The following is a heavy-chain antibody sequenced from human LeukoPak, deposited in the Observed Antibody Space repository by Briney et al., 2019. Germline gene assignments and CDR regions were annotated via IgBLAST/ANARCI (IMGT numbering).Heavy chain of an antibody. D-gene: IGHD3/OR15-3a*01. Sequence: PGGSLRLSCAASGFTFSSYWMTWVRQAPGKGLEWVANIKQDGSEKYYLDSVKGRFTISRDNAKNSLYVQMNNLRAEDTAVYYCARMYCDFWIGSAFDYWGQGTLVTVSS. V-gene: IGHV3-7*01. CDR2: IKQDGSEK. CDR1: GFTFSSYW. CDR3: ARMYCDFWIGSAFDY. J-gene: IGHJ4*02.